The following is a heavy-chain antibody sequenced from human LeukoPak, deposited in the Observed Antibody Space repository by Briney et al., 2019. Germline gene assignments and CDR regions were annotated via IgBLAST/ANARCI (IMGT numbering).Heavy chain of an antibody. Sequence: GESLKISCKISGDRLTNNWIGWVRQVPGKGLGWLGLIYPGNSDTRYSPFFQGQVTFSVDTSISTAYLHWGGLKASDTAMYYCARFALKSSLDFWGQGTLVTVSS. CDR3: ARFALKSSLDF. CDR2: IYPGNSDT. J-gene: IGHJ4*02. CDR1: GDRLTNNW. V-gene: IGHV5-51*01. D-gene: IGHD6-13*01.